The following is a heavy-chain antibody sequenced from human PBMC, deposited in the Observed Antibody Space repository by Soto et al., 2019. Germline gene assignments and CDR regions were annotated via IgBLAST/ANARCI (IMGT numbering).Heavy chain of an antibody. V-gene: IGHV1-18*01. CDR3: ARDSIAAAGTSPNAYYYYYGMDV. Sequence: ASVKVSCKASGYTFTSYGISWVRQAPGQGLEWMGWISAYNGNTNYAQKLQGRVTMTTDTSTSTAYMELRSLRSDDTAVYYCARDSIAAAGTSPNAYYYYYGMDVWGQGTTVTVS. D-gene: IGHD6-13*01. CDR1: GYTFTSYG. CDR2: ISAYNGNT. J-gene: IGHJ6*02.